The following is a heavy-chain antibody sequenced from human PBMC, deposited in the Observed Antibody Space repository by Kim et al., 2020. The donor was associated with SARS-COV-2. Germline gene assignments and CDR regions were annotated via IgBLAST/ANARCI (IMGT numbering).Heavy chain of an antibody. D-gene: IGHD3-22*01. CDR3: ARDAYFDDSGFYGLDS. CDR2: ITWDGKGI. Sequence: GGSLRLSCTPSGFTVDDYGMRWVRQVPGKGLEWVAGITWDGKGIGYADSVKGRFTISRDSARNFLHLQMDSLRVEDTALYHCARDAYFDDSGFYGLDSWGQGTLVTVSP. J-gene: IGHJ5*01. V-gene: IGHV3-20*01. CDR1: GFTVDDYG.